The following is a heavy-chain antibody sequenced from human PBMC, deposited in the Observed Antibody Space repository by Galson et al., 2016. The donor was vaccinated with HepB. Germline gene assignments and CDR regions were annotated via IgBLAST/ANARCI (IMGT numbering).Heavy chain of an antibody. Sequence: SLRLSCAASGFTFENYAMHWVRQAPGKGLEWVSGISWNSDYIGYAESVKGRFTISRDNAKNSLYLQMNSLRPADTAFYYCVREGRTGTSSYMGYWGQGTLVTVSS. V-gene: IGHV3-9*01. J-gene: IGHJ4*02. CDR2: ISWNSDYI. CDR1: GFTFENYA. D-gene: IGHD2-2*01. CDR3: VREGRTGTSSYMGY.